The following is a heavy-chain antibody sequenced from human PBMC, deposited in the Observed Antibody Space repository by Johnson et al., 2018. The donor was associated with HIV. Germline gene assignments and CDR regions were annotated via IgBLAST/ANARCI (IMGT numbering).Heavy chain of an antibody. J-gene: IGHJ3*02. Sequence: VQLVESGGGVLRPGASLRLSCEDFGFIFDDYGLAWVRQAPGKGLEWVSGINWNGGSTGYADSVTGRFTISRDNAKNSLYLQMNSLRAEDTALYSCARLRGYSGYDSFDIWGQGTMVTVSS. CDR3: ARLRGYSGYDSFDI. CDR1: GFIFDDYG. D-gene: IGHD5-12*01. CDR2: INWNGGST. V-gene: IGHV3-20*04.